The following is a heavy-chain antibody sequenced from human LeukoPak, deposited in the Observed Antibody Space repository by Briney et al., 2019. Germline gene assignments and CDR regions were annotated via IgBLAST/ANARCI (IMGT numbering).Heavy chain of an antibody. J-gene: IGHJ4*02. D-gene: IGHD5-12*01. CDR1: GFTFSTFS. V-gene: IGHV3-7*01. Sequence: PGGSLRLSCVASGFTFSTFSMNWVRQAPGKGLEWVANIKQDGSEKYYVDSVKGRFTISRDNAKNSLYLQMNSLRAEDTAVYYCTGHSGYAATPYWNYWGQGTLVTVSS. CDR3: TGHSGYAATPYWNY. CDR2: IKQDGSEK.